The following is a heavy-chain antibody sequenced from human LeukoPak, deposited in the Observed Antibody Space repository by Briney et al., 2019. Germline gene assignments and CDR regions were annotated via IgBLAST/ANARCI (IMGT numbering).Heavy chain of an antibody. CDR3: AKDTGYYYDSSGYLAPYFDY. CDR2: ISWNSGSI. D-gene: IGHD3-22*01. CDR1: GFTFDDYA. Sequence: GRSLRLSCAASGFTFDDYAMHWVRQAPGKGLEWVSGISWNSGSIGYADSVKGRFTISRDNAKNSLYLQMNSLRAEDTALYYCAKDTGYYYDSSGYLAPYFDYWGQGTLVTVSS. J-gene: IGHJ4*02. V-gene: IGHV3-9*01.